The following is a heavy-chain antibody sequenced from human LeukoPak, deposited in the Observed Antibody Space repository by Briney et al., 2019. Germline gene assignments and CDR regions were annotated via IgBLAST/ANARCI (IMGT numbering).Heavy chain of an antibody. CDR2: TNVAGDIT. J-gene: IGHJ6*03. D-gene: IGHD5-12*01. CDR3: AREGGDISGYYYMDV. Sequence: ASVKVSCKASGYTFSDYAIHWVRQAPGQRLEWMGWTNVAGDITYYSQEFQGRATITRDTFASTAYMEVTSLKSDDTAVYYCAREGGDISGYYYMDVWGKGTTVTVSS. CDR1: GYTFSDYA. V-gene: IGHV1-3*01.